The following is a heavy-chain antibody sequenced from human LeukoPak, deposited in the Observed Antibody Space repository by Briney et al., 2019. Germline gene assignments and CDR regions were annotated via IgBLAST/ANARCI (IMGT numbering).Heavy chain of an antibody. CDR3: AVRSKLGYCSSTSCSPLDY. D-gene: IGHD2-2*01. Sequence: ASVKVSCKASGGTFSSYAISWVRQAPGQRLEWMGWINAGNGNTKYSQKFQGRVTITRDTSASTAYMELSSLRSEDTAVYYCAVRSKLGYCSSTSCSPLDYWGQGTLVTVSS. CDR1: GGTFSSYA. J-gene: IGHJ4*02. CDR2: INAGNGNT. V-gene: IGHV1-3*01.